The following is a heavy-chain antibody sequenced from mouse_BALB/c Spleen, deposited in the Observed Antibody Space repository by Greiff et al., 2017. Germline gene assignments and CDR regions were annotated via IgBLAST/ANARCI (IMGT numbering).Heavy chain of an antibody. V-gene: IGHV1-87*01. CDR3: ARGAWFAY. CDR2: IYPGDGDT. CDR1: GYTFTSYW. Sequence: VKLMESGAELARPGASVKLSCKASGYTFTSYWMQWVKQRPGQGLEWIGAIYPGDGDTRYTQKFKGKATLTADKSSSTAYMQLSSLASEDSAVYYCARGAWFAYWGQGTLVTVSA. J-gene: IGHJ3*01.